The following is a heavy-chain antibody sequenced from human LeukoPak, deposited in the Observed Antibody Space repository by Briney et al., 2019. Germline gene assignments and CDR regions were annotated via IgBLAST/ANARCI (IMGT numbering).Heavy chain of an antibody. CDR3: AMALDY. CDR2: ISHSGSSI. J-gene: IGHJ4*02. V-gene: IGHV3-23*01. Sequence: PGGSLRLSCVASGSTFSNYLMNWVRQAPGKGLEWVSGISHSGSSIYYADSVKGRFTISRDNSKNTLYLQMDRLRVEDTAVYYCAMALDYWGQGTLVTVSS. CDR1: GSTFSNYL.